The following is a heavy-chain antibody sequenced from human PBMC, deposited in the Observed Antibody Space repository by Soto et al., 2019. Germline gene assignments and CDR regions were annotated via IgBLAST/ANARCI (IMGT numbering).Heavy chain of an antibody. Sequence: GGSLRLSCAAFGFTFNTYSMTWVRQAPGKGLEWVASIKGDGSEKNYVDSVKGRFTISRDNAKDSLYLQMNSLRAEDTAVYYCVRGGSYYGFWGQGTQVTVSS. CDR1: GFTFNTYS. CDR3: VRGGSYYGF. D-gene: IGHD4-17*01. J-gene: IGHJ4*02. V-gene: IGHV3-7*01. CDR2: IKGDGSEK.